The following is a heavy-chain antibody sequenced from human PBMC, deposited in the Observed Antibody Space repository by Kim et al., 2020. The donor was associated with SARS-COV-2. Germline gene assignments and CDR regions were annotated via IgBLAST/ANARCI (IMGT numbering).Heavy chain of an antibody. CDR2: ISSSSSYI. V-gene: IGHV3-21*01. D-gene: IGHD1-1*01. Sequence: GGSLRLSCAASGFTFSSYSMNWVRQAPGKGLEWVSSISSSSSYIYYADSVKGRFTISRDNAKNSLYLQMNSLRAEDTAVYYCARERRGERGGSNYYGMDVWGQGTTVTVSS. CDR1: GFTFSSYS. CDR3: ARERRGERGGSNYYGMDV. J-gene: IGHJ6*02.